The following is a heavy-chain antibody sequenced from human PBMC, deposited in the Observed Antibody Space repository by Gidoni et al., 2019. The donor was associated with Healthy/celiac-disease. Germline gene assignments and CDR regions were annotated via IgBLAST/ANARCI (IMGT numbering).Heavy chain of an antibody. Sequence: QVQLVESGGGVVQPGRSLRLSCAASGFTFSSYAMHWVRQAPGKGLEWVAVISYDGSNKYYADSVKGRFTISRDNSQNTRYLQMNSLRAEDTAVYYCARAITIFGSLGGMDVWGQGTTVTVSS. CDR2: ISYDGSNK. V-gene: IGHV3-30*01. J-gene: IGHJ6*02. D-gene: IGHD3-3*01. CDR3: ARAITIFGSLGGMDV. CDR1: GFTFSSYA.